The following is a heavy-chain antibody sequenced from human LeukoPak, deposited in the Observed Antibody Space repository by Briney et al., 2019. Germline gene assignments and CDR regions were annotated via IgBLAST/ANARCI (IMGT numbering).Heavy chain of an antibody. Sequence: SQTLSLTCTVSGGSISSGGYYWSWIRQHPGKGLEWIGYIYYSGSTYYNPSLKSRVTISVDTSKNQFSLKLSSVTAADTAVYYCARTSIVVVTAIYFDYWGQGTLVTVSS. CDR2: IYYSGST. D-gene: IGHD2-21*02. J-gene: IGHJ4*02. V-gene: IGHV4-31*03. CDR1: GGSISSGGYY. CDR3: ARTSIVVVTAIYFDY.